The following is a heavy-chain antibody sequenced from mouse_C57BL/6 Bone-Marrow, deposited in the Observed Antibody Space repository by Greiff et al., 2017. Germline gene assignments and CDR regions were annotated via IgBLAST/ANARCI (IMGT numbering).Heavy chain of an antibody. CDR1: GYTFTSYW. D-gene: IGHD2-4*01. CDR2: IYPGSGST. Sequence: QVQLQQPGAELVKPGASVKMSCKASGYTFTSYWITWVKQRPGQGREWVGDIYPGSGSTNYNEKFKSKATLTVDTSPSTAYMQLSSLTSEDSAVYYCARSCYDYGGYAMDYWGQGTSVTVSS. V-gene: IGHV1-55*01. J-gene: IGHJ4*01. CDR3: ARSCYDYGGYAMDY.